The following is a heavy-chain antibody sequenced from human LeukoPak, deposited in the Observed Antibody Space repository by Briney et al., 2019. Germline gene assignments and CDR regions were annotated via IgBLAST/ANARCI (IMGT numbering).Heavy chain of an antibody. V-gene: IGHV3-30*18. J-gene: IGHJ5*02. D-gene: IGHD3-10*01. CDR3: AKDQGYYGSGFDP. Sequence: GGSLRLSCAASGFTFSSYGMHWVRQAPGKGLEWVAVISYDGSNKYYADSVKGRFTISRDNSKNTLYLQMNSLRAEDTAVYYCAKDQGYYGSGFDPWGQGTLVTVSS. CDR1: GFTFSSYG. CDR2: ISYDGSNK.